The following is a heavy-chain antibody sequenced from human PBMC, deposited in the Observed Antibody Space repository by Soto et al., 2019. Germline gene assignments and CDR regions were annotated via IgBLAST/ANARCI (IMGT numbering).Heavy chain of an antibody. Sequence: PGGSLRLSCAASGFTFSSYEMNWVRQAPGKGLEWVSYISSSGSTIYYADSVKGRFTISRDNAKNSLYLQMNSLRAEDTAVYYCARNGPSYCGGDCPYYWGQGTLVTVSS. D-gene: IGHD2-21*02. V-gene: IGHV3-48*03. CDR1: GFTFSSYE. CDR2: ISSSGSTI. J-gene: IGHJ4*02. CDR3: ARNGPSYCGGDCPYY.